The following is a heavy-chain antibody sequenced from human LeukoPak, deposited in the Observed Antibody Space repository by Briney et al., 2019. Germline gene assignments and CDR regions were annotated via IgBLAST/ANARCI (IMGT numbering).Heavy chain of an antibody. CDR2: IYYSGST. V-gene: IGHV4-31*11. Sequence: PSGTLSLTCAVSGGSISSSNWWSWIRQHPGKGLEWIGYIYYSGSTYYNPSLKSRVTISVDTSKNQFSLKLSSVTAADTAMYYCANLRGKHDPLDPWGQGTLVTVSS. CDR1: GGSISSSNW. CDR3: ANLRGKHDPLDP. D-gene: IGHD3-16*01. J-gene: IGHJ5*02.